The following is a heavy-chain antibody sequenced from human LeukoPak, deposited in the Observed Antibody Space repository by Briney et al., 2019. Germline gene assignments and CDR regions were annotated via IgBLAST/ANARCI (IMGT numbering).Heavy chain of an antibody. J-gene: IGHJ4*02. Sequence: SGTLSLTCTVSGDSINGLDLWSWVRQPPGKGLEWIGETWHSGSSTNYNPSLKSRVTISVDKPKSQFSLKLTSVTAADTAIYYCARGNEYTWWQWSQGTLVTVS. CDR3: ARGNEYTWWQ. D-gene: IGHD2-15*01. V-gene: IGHV4-4*02. CDR1: GDSINGLDL. CDR2: TWHSGSST.